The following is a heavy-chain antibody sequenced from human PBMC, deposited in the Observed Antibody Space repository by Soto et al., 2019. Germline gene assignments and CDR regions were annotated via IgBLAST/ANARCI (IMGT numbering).Heavy chain of an antibody. CDR3: ARDNYYYDSSGYQREGTWFDP. V-gene: IGHV4-59*01. J-gene: IGHJ5*02. CDR1: GGSISSYY. Sequence: SETLSLTCTVSGGSISSYYWSWIRQTPGKGLEWIAYIHYSGSTNYNPSLKSRVTISVDTSTNQFSLRLSSVTAADTAVYYCARDNYYYDSSGYQREGTWFDPWGQGTLVTVSS. CDR2: IHYSGST. D-gene: IGHD3-22*01.